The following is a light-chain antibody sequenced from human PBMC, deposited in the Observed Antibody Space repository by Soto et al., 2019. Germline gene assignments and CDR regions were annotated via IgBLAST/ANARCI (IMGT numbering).Light chain of an antibody. V-gene: IGKV1-13*02. Sequence: AIQLTQSPTSLSASVGDRVTITCRASQGINTGVAWYQQKPGKSPKLLIYETSNLASGVSFRFSGTGYGTQFSLTIGGLQPEDFATYHCQQFSAYPLTFXGGAKVDIK. CDR3: QQFSAYPLT. CDR1: QGINTG. J-gene: IGKJ4*01. CDR2: ETS.